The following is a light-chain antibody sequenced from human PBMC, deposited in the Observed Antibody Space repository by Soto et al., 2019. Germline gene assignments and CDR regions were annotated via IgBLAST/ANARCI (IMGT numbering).Light chain of an antibody. CDR1: SSDVGSHNF. Sequence: QSALTQPPSASGSPGQSVAISCTGTSSDVGSHNFVSWYQQRPGKAPKLMIFEVTKRPSGVSSRFSASKSGNTASLTISGVQAEDEADYYCCSYAGTTTWVFGGGTQLTVL. CDR3: CSYAGTTTWV. V-gene: IGLV2-23*02. J-gene: IGLJ2*01. CDR2: EVT.